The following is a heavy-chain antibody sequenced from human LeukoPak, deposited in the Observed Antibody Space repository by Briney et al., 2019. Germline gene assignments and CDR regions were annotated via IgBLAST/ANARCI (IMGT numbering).Heavy chain of an antibody. CDR3: ARGYDYVWGSYRYSAYYMDV. CDR2: ISAYNGNT. V-gene: IGHV1-18*01. D-gene: IGHD3-16*02. CDR1: GYTFTSYG. J-gene: IGHJ6*03. Sequence: ASVKVSCKASGYTFTSYGISWVRQAPGQGLEWVGWISAYNGNTNYAQKLQGRVTMTTDTSTSTAYMELRSLRSDDTAVYYCARGYDYVWGSYRYSAYYMDVWGKGTTVTISS.